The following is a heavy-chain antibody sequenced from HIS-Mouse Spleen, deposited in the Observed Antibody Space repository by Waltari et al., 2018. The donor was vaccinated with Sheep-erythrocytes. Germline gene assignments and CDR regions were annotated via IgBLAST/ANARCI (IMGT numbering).Heavy chain of an antibody. CDR3: AKRRTGDGGLDY. CDR2: MSGSGGST. Sequence: EVQLLESGGGLVQPGGSLRLSCAASGFTFSSYAMSWVRQAPGKGREWVSAMSGSGGSTYYADSVKGRFTISRDNSKNTLYLQMNSLRAEDTAVYYCAKRRTGDGGLDYWGQGTLVTVSS. D-gene: IGHD7-27*01. CDR1: GFTFSSYA. J-gene: IGHJ4*02. V-gene: IGHV3-23*01.